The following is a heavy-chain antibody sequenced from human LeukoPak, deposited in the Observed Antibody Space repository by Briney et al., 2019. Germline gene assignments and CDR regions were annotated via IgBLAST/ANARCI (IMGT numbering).Heavy chain of an antibody. J-gene: IGHJ5*02. CDR3: ARNYYDSSALRGWFDP. D-gene: IGHD3-22*01. CDR2: ISSSGSTI. Sequence: TGGSLRLSCAASGFTFSDYYMSWIRQAPGKGLEWVSYISSSGSTIYYADSVKGRFTISRDNAKNSLYLQMNSLRAEDTAVYYCARNYYDSSALRGWFDPWGQGTLVTVSS. V-gene: IGHV3-11*01. CDR1: GFTFSDYY.